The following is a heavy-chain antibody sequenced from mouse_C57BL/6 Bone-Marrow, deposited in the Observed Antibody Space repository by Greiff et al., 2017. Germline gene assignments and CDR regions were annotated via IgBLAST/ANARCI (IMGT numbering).Heavy chain of an antibody. Sequence: VQLQQSGAELVRPGTSVKLSCKASGYTFTSYWMHWVKQRPGQGLEWIGVIDPSDSYTNYNQKFKGKATLTVDTSSSTAYMQLSSLTSEDSAVYYCAIWSYFDYWGQGTTLTVSS. D-gene: IGHD1-1*02. CDR1: GYTFTSYW. CDR3: AIWSYFDY. J-gene: IGHJ2*01. V-gene: IGHV1-59*01. CDR2: IDPSDSYT.